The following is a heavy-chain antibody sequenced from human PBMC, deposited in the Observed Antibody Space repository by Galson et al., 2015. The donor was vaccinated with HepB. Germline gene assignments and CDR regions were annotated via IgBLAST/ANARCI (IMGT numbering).Heavy chain of an antibody. Sequence: SLRLSCAASGFTFGDYAMSWFRQAPGKGLEWVGFTRSKAYGGTTEYAASVKGRFTISRDDSKSIAYPQMNSLKTEDTAVYYCTRDTPWIQLWFGGSPNAFDIWGQGTMVTVSS. J-gene: IGHJ3*02. CDR2: TRSKAYGGTT. CDR3: TRDTPWIQLWFGGSPNAFDI. D-gene: IGHD5-18*01. CDR1: GFTFGDYA. V-gene: IGHV3-49*03.